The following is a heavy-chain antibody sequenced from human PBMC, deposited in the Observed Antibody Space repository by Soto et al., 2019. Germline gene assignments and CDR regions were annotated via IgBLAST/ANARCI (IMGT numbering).Heavy chain of an antibody. V-gene: IGHV4-30-2*01. CDR1: GGSISSGGYS. D-gene: IGHD6-19*01. CDR2: INHSGST. CDR3: ARRYSSGWYYFDY. J-gene: IGHJ4*02. Sequence: SETLSLTCAVSGGSISSGGYSWSWIRQPPGKGLEWIGEINHSGSTNCNPSLKSRVTISVDTSKNQLSLKLTSVTAADTAVYYCARRYSSGWYYFDYWGLGTLVTVSS.